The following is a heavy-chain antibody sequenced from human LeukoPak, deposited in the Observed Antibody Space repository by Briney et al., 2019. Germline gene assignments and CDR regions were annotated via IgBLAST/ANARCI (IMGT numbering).Heavy chain of an antibody. CDR2: IWYDGRNK. D-gene: IGHD2-15*01. CDR1: GFTFSTYA. J-gene: IGHJ3*02. V-gene: IGHV3-33*07. Sequence: GRSLRLSCAASGFTFSTYATYWVSHAPGKGLGWVSIIWYDGRNKFYADSVKGRFAISRDNSNNTLYLQMNSLRAEDTAVYYCARGAYCSGSCPGAFDIWGQGTMVTVSS. CDR3: ARGAYCSGSCPGAFDI.